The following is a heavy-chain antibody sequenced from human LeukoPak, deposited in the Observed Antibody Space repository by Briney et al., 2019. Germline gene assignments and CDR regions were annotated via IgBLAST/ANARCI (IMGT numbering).Heavy chain of an antibody. V-gene: IGHV3-30-3*01. CDR1: GFTFSSYA. J-gene: IGHJ4*02. CDR2: ISYDGSNK. CDR3: ARDRITLGSFDY. D-gene: IGHD3-10*01. Sequence: GGSLRLSCAASGFTFSSYAMHWVRQAPGKGLEWVAVISYDGSNKYYADSVKGRFTISRDNSKNTLYLQMNSLRAEDTAVYYCARDRITLGSFDYWGQGTPVTVSS.